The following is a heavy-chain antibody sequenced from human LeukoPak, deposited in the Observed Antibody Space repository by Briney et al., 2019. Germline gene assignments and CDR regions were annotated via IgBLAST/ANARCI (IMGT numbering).Heavy chain of an antibody. CDR1: GFTFSSYA. V-gene: IGHV3-23*01. CDR2: ISGGGGSA. CDR3: ARETCSSTSCSTDY. D-gene: IGHD2-2*01. J-gene: IGHJ4*02. Sequence: GGSLRLSCEASGFTFSSYAMSWVRQAPGKGLEWVSAISGGGGSAYYADSVKGRFTISRDNSKNTLYLQMNSLRAEDTAVYYCARETCSSTSCSTDYWGQGTLVTVSS.